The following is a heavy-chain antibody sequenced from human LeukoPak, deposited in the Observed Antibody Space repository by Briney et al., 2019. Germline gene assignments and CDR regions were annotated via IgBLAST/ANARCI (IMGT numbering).Heavy chain of an antibody. D-gene: IGHD3-10*01. CDR2: IYYSGYT. J-gene: IGHJ4*02. CDR3: ARGGFYGCGILFDY. Sequence: SEALSLTGSVSGGSVNSGGLYWSWIRQHPGKGLEWIGYIYYSGYTFYSTALKTRGFISLDTSKNQFSLRVNSVTAADTAVYYWARGGFYGCGILFDYWGQGTPVTVSS. V-gene: IGHV4-31*03. CDR1: GGSVNSGGLY.